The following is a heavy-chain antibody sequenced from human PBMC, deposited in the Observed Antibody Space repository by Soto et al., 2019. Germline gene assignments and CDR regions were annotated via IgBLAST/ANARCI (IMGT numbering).Heavy chain of an antibody. Sequence: QVQLVESGGGVVQPGRSLRLSCAASGFTFSSYGMHWVRRAPGKGLEWVAVISYDGSNKYYADSVKGRFTISRDNSKNTLYLQMNSLRAEDTAVYYCAKDRRPYDSIYFDYWGQGTLVTVSS. V-gene: IGHV3-30*18. CDR1: GFTFSSYG. CDR2: ISYDGSNK. J-gene: IGHJ4*02. D-gene: IGHD5-12*01. CDR3: AKDRRPYDSIYFDY.